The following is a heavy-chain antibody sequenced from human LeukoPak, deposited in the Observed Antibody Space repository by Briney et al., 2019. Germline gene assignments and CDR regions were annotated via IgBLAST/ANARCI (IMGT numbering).Heavy chain of an antibody. V-gene: IGHV3-11*04. D-gene: IGHD3-22*01. Sequence: GGSLRLSCAASGFTFSDYYMTWIRQAPGKGLGWVSYISSSGSIIYYADSVKGRFIISRDNAKNSLYLQMNGRRAEDTDVYFCARVGYDSSGRFDYWGQGTLVTVSS. CDR2: ISSSGSII. CDR1: GFTFSDYY. J-gene: IGHJ4*02. CDR3: ARVGYDSSGRFDY.